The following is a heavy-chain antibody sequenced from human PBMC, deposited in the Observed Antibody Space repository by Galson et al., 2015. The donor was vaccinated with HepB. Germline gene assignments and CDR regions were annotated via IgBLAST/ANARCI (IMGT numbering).Heavy chain of an antibody. CDR3: AKDLRIGWLEIITIFGVVYY. Sequence: SLRLSCAASGFTFSSYAMSWVRQAPGKGLEWVSAISGSGGSTYYADSVKGRFTISRDNSKNTLYLQMNSLRAEDTAVYYCAKDLRIGWLEIITIFGVVYYWGQGTLVTVSS. V-gene: IGHV3-23*01. D-gene: IGHD3-3*01. J-gene: IGHJ4*02. CDR1: GFTFSSYA. CDR2: ISGSGGST.